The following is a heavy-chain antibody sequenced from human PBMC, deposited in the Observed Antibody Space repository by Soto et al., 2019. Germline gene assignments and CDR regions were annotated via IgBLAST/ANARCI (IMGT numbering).Heavy chain of an antibody. Sequence: ASVKVSCKASGYTFTGYYMHWLRQAPGQGLEWMGWINPNSGCTNYAQKFQGRVTMTRDTSISTAYMELSRLRSDDTAVYYCARVLRYDSHSMDVWGQGTTVTVSS. D-gene: IGHD3-22*01. V-gene: IGHV1-2*02. CDR1: GYTFTGYY. CDR2: INPNSGCT. J-gene: IGHJ6*02. CDR3: ARVLRYDSHSMDV.